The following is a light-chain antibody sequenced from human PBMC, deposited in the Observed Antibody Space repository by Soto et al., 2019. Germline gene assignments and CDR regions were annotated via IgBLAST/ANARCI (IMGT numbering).Light chain of an antibody. CDR3: SSFTRGTTQYV. CDR2: DVS. J-gene: IGLJ1*01. CDR1: SSDVGAYNY. V-gene: IGLV2-14*03. Sequence: QSALTQPASVSGSPGQSITISCTGTSSDVGAYNYVSWYQQHPGKAPKLIISDVSYRPSGVSNRFSGSKSGNTASLTISGLQVEDEADYYCSSFTRGTTQYVFGTGTKLTVL.